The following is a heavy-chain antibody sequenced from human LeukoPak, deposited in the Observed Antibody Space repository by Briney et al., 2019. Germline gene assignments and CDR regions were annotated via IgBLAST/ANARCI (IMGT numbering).Heavy chain of an antibody. Sequence: ASVKVSCKASGYTVTSYDINWVRQAAGQGIEGRGRTNPNRRNTGSSQMFQGRFTMTMNTSISTAYIELSSLRSEYTAVYYCPRVQGLHENWFDPWGQGALVTVSS. V-gene: IGHV1-8*01. D-gene: IGHD4-11*01. CDR3: PRVQGLHENWFDP. J-gene: IGHJ5*02. CDR2: TNPNRRNT. CDR1: GYTVTSYD.